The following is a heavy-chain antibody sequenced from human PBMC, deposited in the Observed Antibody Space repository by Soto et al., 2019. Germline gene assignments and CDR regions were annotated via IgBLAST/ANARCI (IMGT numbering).Heavy chain of an antibody. CDR1: GGSFSGYY. CDR3: ASSSDYYYYMDV. D-gene: IGHD6-6*01. CDR2: INHSGST. Sequence: PSETLSLTCAVYGGSFSGYYWSWIRQPPGKGLEWIGEINHSGSTNYNPSLKSRVTISVDTSKNQFSLKLSSVTAADTAVYYCASSSDYYYYMDVWGKGTTVTGLL. J-gene: IGHJ6*03. V-gene: IGHV4-34*01.